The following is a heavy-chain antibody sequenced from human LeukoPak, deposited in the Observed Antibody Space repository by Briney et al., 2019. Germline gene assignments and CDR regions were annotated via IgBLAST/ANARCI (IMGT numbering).Heavy chain of an antibody. Sequence: SETLSLTCAVHGGSFIGYYWSWIRQPPGKGLERIGEINHSGSTNYNPSLKSRVTISVDTSKDQSSLKLSSVTAADTALYYSARPQPPYYYYYDYWGQGTLVTVSS. D-gene: IGHD3-10*01. CDR1: GGSFIGYY. CDR3: ARPQPPYYYYYDY. J-gene: IGHJ4*02. V-gene: IGHV4-34*01. CDR2: INHSGST.